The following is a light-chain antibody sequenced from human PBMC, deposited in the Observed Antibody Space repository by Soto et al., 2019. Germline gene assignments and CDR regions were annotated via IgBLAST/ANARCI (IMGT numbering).Light chain of an antibody. CDR2: LEGSGSY. J-gene: IGLJ3*02. Sequence: QLVLTQSSSASASLGSSVKLTCTLSSGHSSYIIAWHQQQPGKAPRYLMKLEGSGSYNKGSGVPDRFSGSSSGADRYLTISILQFEDEADYYCETWDSNTHTGFGGGNQLTVL. CDR3: ETWDSNTHTG. V-gene: IGLV4-60*02. CDR1: SGHSSYI.